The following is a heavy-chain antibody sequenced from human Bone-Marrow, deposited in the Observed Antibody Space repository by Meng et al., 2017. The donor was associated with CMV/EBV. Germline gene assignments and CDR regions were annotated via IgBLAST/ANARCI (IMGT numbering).Heavy chain of an antibody. CDR1: GYTFTGYY. J-gene: IGHJ6*02. D-gene: IGHD2-2*02. CDR2: INPNSGGT. Sequence: ASVKVSCKASGYTFTGYYMHWGRQAPGQGLEWMGWINPNSGGTNYAQRFQGRVTMTRDASISTAYMELSRLRSDDTAVYYCARVGDCTTTTCYTPFSSYSYSFTMAVWAQGTTVTVSS. CDR3: ARVGDCTTTTCYTPFSSYSYSFTMAV. V-gene: IGHV1-2*02.